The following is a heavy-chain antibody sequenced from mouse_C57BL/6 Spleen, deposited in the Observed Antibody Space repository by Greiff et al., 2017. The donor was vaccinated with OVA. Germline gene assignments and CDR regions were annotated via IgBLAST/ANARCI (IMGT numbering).Heavy chain of an antibody. Sequence: QVQLQQSGAELVRPGASVTLSCKASGYTFTDYEMHWVKQTPVHGLEWIGALDPETGGTAYNQKFKGKAILTADKSSSTAYMELRSLTSEDSAVYYCTRGDGSQDYCDDWGQGTTLTVSS. CDR3: TRGDGSQDYCDD. CDR2: LDPETGGT. J-gene: IGHJ2*01. CDR1: GYTFTDYE. V-gene: IGHV1-15*01. D-gene: IGHD1-1*01.